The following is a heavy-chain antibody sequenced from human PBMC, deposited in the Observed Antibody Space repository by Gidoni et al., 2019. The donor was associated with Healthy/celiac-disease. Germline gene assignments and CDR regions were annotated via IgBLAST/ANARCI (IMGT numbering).Heavy chain of an antibody. Sequence: QVQLVASGGGVVQPGRSLSLSCAASVFTFSSYGMHWVRQAPGKGLGWVAVIWYDGSNKYYADSVKGRFTISRDNSKNTLYLQMNSLRAEDTAVYYCAREDTAMATGYYYGMDVWGQGTTVTVSS. D-gene: IGHD5-18*01. CDR2: IWYDGSNK. CDR3: AREDTAMATGYYYGMDV. V-gene: IGHV3-33*01. CDR1: VFTFSSYG. J-gene: IGHJ6*02.